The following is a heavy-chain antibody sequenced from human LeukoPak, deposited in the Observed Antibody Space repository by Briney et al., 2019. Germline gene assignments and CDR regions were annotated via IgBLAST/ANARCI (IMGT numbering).Heavy chain of an antibody. D-gene: IGHD3-22*01. Sequence: GGSLRLSCAASGFTFSSYAMSWVRQAPGKGLEWVSAISGSGGSTYYADSVKGRSTISRDNSKNTLYLQMNSLRAEDTAVYYCAKDIVVVTHGDYWGQGTLVTVSS. J-gene: IGHJ4*02. CDR2: ISGSGGST. CDR1: GFTFSSYA. CDR3: AKDIVVVTHGDY. V-gene: IGHV3-23*01.